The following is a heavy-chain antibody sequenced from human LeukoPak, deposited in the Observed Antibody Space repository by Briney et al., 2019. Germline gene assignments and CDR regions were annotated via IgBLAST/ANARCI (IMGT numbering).Heavy chain of an antibody. Sequence: SETLSLTCSVYGGSFSAYYWIWIRQSPEMGLQWIGEICHSGSTNYNPSLRSRLTMSVDTSKHQFSLKLSSVTAADSAIYYCARDGYSIGRAFDPWGQGTLVTVSS. J-gene: IGHJ5*02. V-gene: IGHV4-34*01. CDR1: GGSFSAYY. D-gene: IGHD5-18*01. CDR2: ICHSGST. CDR3: ARDGYSIGRAFDP.